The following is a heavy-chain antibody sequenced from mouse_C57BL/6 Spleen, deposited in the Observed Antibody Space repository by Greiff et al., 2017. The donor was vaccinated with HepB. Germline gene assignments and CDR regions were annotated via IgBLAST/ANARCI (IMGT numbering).Heavy chain of an antibody. CDR2: ISSGGSYT. D-gene: IGHD1-1*01. CDR3: ARLYYGSSYWFAY. J-gene: IGHJ3*01. V-gene: IGHV5-6*02. CDR1: GFTFSSYG. Sequence: EVKLVESGGDLVKPGGSLKLSCAASGFTFSSYGMSWVRQTPDKRLEWVATISSGGSYTYYPDSVKGRFTISRDNAKNTLYLQMSSLKSEDTAMYYCARLYYGSSYWFAYWGQGTLVTVSA.